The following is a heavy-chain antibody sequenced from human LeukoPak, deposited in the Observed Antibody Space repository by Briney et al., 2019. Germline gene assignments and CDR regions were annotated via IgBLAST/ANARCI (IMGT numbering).Heavy chain of an antibody. CDR2: FYIGGNT. J-gene: IGHJ4*02. V-gene: IGHV3-53*01. CDR3: ARGTVTAPDY. CDR1: GFSVSSSY. Sequence: PGGSLKLSCAASGFSVSSSYMSWVRQAPGKGLEWVSVFYIGGNTYYADSVKGRFTISRDNSKNTLYLQMNSLRAEDTAVYYCARGTVTAPDYWGQGPLVTVSS. D-gene: IGHD4-17*01.